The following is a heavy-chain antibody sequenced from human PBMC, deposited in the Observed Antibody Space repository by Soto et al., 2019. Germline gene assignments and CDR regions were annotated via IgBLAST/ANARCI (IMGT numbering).Heavy chain of an antibody. V-gene: IGHV4-39*01. J-gene: IGHJ4*02. CDR1: GGSISSSSYY. CDR3: AGGGRDGYNQYDY. CDR2: IYYSGST. D-gene: IGHD5-12*01. Sequence: SVTLSLTRTVSGGSISSSSYYWGWIRQPPGKGLEWIGSIYYSGSTYYNPSPKSRATISVDTSKNQFSLKLSSVTAADTAVYYCAGGGRDGYNQYDYWGQGTLVTVSS.